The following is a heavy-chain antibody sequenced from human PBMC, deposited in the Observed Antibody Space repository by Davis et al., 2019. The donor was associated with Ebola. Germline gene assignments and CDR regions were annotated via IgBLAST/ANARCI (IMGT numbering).Heavy chain of an antibody. CDR1: GYTFTSYY. CDR2: INHSAGST. CDR3: ARDIGVAAAGL. Sequence: ASVKVSCKASGYTFTSYYMHWVRQAPGQGLEWMGIINHSAGSTNYAQKFQGRVTMTRDTSISTAYMELSRLRSDDTAVYYCARDIGVAAAGLWGQGTLVTVSS. J-gene: IGHJ4*02. D-gene: IGHD6-13*01. V-gene: IGHV1-46*01.